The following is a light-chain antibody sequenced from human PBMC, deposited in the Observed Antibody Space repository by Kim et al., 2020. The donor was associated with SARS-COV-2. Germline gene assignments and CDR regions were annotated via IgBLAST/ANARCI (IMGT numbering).Light chain of an antibody. V-gene: IGLV1-44*01. Sequence: GQRVTMSCSGSSSNSGRNTVNWYQQCPGTAPQLLIDTDDRRPSGVSDRVSCSKSGTSASLAISALRSEDEADYYCATWDDSLDVWMFGGGTQLTVL. CDR1: SSNSGRNT. CDR3: ATWDDSLDVWM. J-gene: IGLJ3*02. CDR2: TDD.